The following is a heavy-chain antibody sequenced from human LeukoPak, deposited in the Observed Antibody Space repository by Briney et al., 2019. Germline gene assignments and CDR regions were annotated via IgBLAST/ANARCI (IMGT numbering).Heavy chain of an antibody. CDR2: IIPIFGTA. CDR3: ARDSAYYYDSSGYHGGFDY. D-gene: IGHD3-22*01. Sequence: SVKVSCKASGGTFSSYAISWVRQAPGQGLEWMGGIIPIFGTANYAQKFQGRVTITTDESTSTAYMELSSLRSEDTAVYYCARDSAYYYDSSGYHGGFDYWGQGTLVTVSS. V-gene: IGHV1-69*05. CDR1: GGTFSSYA. J-gene: IGHJ4*02.